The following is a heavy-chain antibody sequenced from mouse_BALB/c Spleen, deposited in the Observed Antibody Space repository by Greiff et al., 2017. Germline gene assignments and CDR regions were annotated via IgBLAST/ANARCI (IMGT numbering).Heavy chain of an antibody. V-gene: IGHV5-6-5*01. CDR2: ISSGGST. D-gene: IGHD1-1*01. CDR1: GFTFSSYA. J-gene: IGHJ2*01. Sequence: EVKLVESGGGLVKPGGSLKLSCAASGFTFSSYAMSWVRQTPEKRLEWVASISSGGSTYYPDSVKGRFTISRDNARNILYLQMSSLRSEDTAMYYCAREDYGSSYGYWGQGTTLTVSS. CDR3: AREDYGSSYGY.